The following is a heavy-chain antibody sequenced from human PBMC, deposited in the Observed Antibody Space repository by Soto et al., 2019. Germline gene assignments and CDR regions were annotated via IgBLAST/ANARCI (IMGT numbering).Heavy chain of an antibody. CDR1: GYTFSNFA. CDR2: INAGNWNT. D-gene: IGHD2-2*03. Sequence: ASVKVSCKASGYTFSNFAMHWVRQAPGQRLEWMGWINAGNWNTKYSQKFQGRVTITTDTSASTAYMELSSLRSEDTAVEYCASGIPGYCGLATCFSGCFDPWGQGTLVTASS. V-gene: IGHV1-3*01. CDR3: ASGIPGYCGLATCFSGCFDP. J-gene: IGHJ5*01.